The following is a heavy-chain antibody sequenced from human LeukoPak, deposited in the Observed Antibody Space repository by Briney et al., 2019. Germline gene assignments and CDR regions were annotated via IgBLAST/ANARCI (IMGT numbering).Heavy chain of an antibody. J-gene: IGHJ4*02. V-gene: IGHV3-30*02. D-gene: IGHD1-7*01. CDR3: AKELANWNYVWSRFDY. Sequence: GGSLTLSCAASGFTFSSYGMHWVRQAPGKGLEWVAFIRYDGSNKYYADSVKGRFTISRDNSKNTLYLQMNSLRAEDTAVYYCAKELANWNYVWSRFDYWGQGTLVTVSS. CDR1: GFTFSSYG. CDR2: IRYDGSNK.